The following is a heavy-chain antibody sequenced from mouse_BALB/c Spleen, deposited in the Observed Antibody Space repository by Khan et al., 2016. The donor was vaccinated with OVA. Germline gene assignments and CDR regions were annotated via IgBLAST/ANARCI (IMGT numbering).Heavy chain of an antibody. CDR2: ITNGGTYT. CDR3: ARHRFTTPTDWCAY. D-gene: IGHD1-2*01. Sequence: EVELVESGGDLVKPGGSLNLSCEASGFTFSNYGMSWLRQTPDKRLEWVATITNGGTYTYFPDSVKGRLTISRDNAKNTLYLQMSSLKSEDTAMYYCARHRFTTPTDWCAYWGQGTLVTGFA. CDR1: GFTFSNYG. J-gene: IGHJ3*01. V-gene: IGHV5-6*01.